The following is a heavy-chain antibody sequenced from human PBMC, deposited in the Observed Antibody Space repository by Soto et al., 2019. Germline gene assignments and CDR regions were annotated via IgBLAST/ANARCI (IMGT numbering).Heavy chain of an antibody. CDR3: ARGYYDFWSGYPGLDAFDI. CDR2: ISAYNGNT. V-gene: IGHV1-18*01. Sequence: ASVKVSCKASGDTFTSYGISWVRQAPGQGLEWMGWISAYNGNTNYAQKLQGRVTMTTDTSTSTAYMELRSLRSDDTAVYYCARGYYDFWSGYPGLDAFDIWGQGTMVTVAS. D-gene: IGHD3-3*01. CDR1: GDTFTSYG. J-gene: IGHJ3*02.